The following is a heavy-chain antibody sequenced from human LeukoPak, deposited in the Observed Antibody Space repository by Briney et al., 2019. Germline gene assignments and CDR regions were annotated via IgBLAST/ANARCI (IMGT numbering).Heavy chain of an antibody. D-gene: IGHD1-14*01. Sequence: PGRSLRLSCAASGFTFSTYGMHWVRQAPGKGLEWVAIVSYDGSSEDYADSVKGRFTISRDNSKNTLYLQMNSLRAEDTAVYYCAKPDRTRWGQGTLVTVSS. V-gene: IGHV3-30*18. CDR3: AKPDRTR. J-gene: IGHJ4*02. CDR1: GFTFSTYG. CDR2: VSYDGSSE.